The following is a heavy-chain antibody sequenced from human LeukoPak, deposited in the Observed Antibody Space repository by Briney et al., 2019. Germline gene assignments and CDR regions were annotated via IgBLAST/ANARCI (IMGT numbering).Heavy chain of an antibody. CDR1: GFTFSDYC. Sequence: SGGSLRLSCAASGFTFSDYCMSWIRQAPGKGLEGVPYISSSGSTIYYADSVKGRFTISRDNAKNSLYLQMNSLRAEDTAVYSCARVKGSSWRFFGYWGQGTLVTVSS. J-gene: IGHJ4*02. D-gene: IGHD6-13*01. CDR2: ISSSGSTI. V-gene: IGHV3-11*04. CDR3: ARVKGSSWRFFGY.